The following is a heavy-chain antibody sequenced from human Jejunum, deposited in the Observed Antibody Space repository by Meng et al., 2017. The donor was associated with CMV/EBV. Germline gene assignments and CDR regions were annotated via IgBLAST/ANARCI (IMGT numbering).Heavy chain of an antibody. V-gene: IGHV3-30*02. CDR2: IRYDGSNQ. Sequence: TFSSYGIHWVRQAPGKGLEWVAFIRYDGSNQYYADSVKGRFTISRDHSKNTLYLQMNSLRAEDTAVYYCAKDIAMFRGVIITFLIDYWGQGTLVTVSS. D-gene: IGHD3-10*01. CDR3: AKDIAMFRGVIITFLIDY. CDR1: TFSSYG. J-gene: IGHJ4*02.